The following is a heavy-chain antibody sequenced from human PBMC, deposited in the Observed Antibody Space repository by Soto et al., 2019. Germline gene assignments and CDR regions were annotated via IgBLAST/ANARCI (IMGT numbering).Heavy chain of an antibody. V-gene: IGHV4-59*01. CDR3: ARATLGQLMAY. CDR1: GGSISSYY. Sequence: SETLSLTCTVSGGSISSYYWSWIRQPPGKGLEWIGYIYYSGSTNYNPSLKSRVTISVDTSKNQFSLKLSSVTAADTAVYYCARATLGQLMAYWGQGTLVTGS. D-gene: IGHD6-19*01. CDR2: IYYSGST. J-gene: IGHJ4*02.